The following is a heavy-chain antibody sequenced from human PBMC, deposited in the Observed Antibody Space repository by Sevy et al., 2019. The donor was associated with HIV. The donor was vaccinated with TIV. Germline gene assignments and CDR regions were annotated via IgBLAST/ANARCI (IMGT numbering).Heavy chain of an antibody. Sequence: SETLSLTCTVSGGSISSSSYYWGWIRQPPGKGLEWIGSIYYSGSTYYNPSLKSRVTISVDTSKNQFSLKLSSVTAADTAVYYCARSGDDDFWSGYPTGWIDPWGQGTLVTVSS. V-gene: IGHV4-39*01. CDR2: IYYSGST. CDR3: ARSGDDDFWSGYPTGWIDP. D-gene: IGHD3-3*01. J-gene: IGHJ5*02. CDR1: GGSISSSSYY.